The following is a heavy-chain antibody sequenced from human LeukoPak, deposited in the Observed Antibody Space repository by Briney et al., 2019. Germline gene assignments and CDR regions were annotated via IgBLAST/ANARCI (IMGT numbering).Heavy chain of an antibody. V-gene: IGHV1-2*06. D-gene: IGHD3-3*01. CDR1: GYTFTGYY. J-gene: IGHJ6*02. CDR3: ARDRITYDDDFWSGYFAFYYYYGMDV. CDR2: INPNSGGT. Sequence: ASVEVSCKASGYTFTGYYMHWVRQAPGQGLEWMGRINPNSGGTNYAQKFQGRVTMTRDTSIGTAYMELSRLRSDDTAVYYCARDRITYDDDFWSGYFAFYYYYGMDVWGQGTTVTVSS.